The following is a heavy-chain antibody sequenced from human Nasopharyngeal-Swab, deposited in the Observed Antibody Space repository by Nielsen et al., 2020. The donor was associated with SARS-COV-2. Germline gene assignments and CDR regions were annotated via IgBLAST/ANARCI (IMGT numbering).Heavy chain of an antibody. D-gene: IGHD1-7*01. CDR2: INHSGST. Sequence: WIRQPPGKGLEWIGEINHSGSTNYNPSLKSRVTISVDTSKNQFSLKLSSVTAADTAVYYCARGEGITGTTPGAFDTWGQGTMVTVSS. J-gene: IGHJ3*02. CDR3: ARGEGITGTTPGAFDT. V-gene: IGHV4-34*01.